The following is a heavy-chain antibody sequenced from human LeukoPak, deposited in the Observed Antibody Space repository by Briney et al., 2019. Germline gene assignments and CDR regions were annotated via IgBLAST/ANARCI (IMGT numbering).Heavy chain of an antibody. Sequence: GGSLRLSFAASGFTFSSYAMSWVRQAPGKGLEWVSAISGSGGSAYYADSVKGRFTISRDNSKNTLYLQMNSLRAEDTAVYYCAKDGSSCSGGSCYSGYWGQGTLVTVSS. CDR3: AKDGSSCSGGSCYSGY. V-gene: IGHV3-23*01. CDR2: ISGSGGSA. D-gene: IGHD2-15*01. J-gene: IGHJ4*02. CDR1: GFTFSSYA.